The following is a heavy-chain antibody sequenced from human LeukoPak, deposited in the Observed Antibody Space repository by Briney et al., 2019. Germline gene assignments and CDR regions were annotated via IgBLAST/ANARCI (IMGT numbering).Heavy chain of an antibody. Sequence: GGSLRLSCEASGFTFSDYYMSWSRQAPGKGLEWLSYISPSTTHTSHADSVKGRFTISRDNAKNLLFLQMNSLRAEDTAVYYCARGGHGAADQWGQGTLVTVSS. CDR3: ARGGHGAADQ. CDR1: GFTFSDYY. D-gene: IGHD1-26*01. V-gene: IGHV3-11*05. J-gene: IGHJ5*02. CDR2: ISPSTTHT.